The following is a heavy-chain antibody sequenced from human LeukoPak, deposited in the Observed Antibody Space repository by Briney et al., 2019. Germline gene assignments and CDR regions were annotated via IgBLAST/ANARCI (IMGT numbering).Heavy chain of an antibody. J-gene: IGHJ4*02. V-gene: IGHV3-30*02. D-gene: IGHD5-24*01. Sequence: GGSLRLSCAASGFTFSSYGMHWVRQAPGKGLEWVAFIRYDGSNKYYADSVKGRFTISRDNSKNTLYLQMNSLRAEDTAVYYCAKDGYNYGEVYCFDYWGQGTLVTVSS. CDR1: GFTFSSYG. CDR3: AKDGYNYGEVYCFDY. CDR2: IRYDGSNK.